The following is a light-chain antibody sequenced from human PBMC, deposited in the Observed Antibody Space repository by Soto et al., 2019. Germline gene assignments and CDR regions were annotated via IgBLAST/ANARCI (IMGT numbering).Light chain of an antibody. Sequence: IVMTQTPLSLSVTPGQPASISCKSSQSLMHSDGVTYLYWYLQKPGQPPQLLIYDAFNRFSGVSDRFSGSGSGTDFTLRISRVEAEDVGIYYCMQCIHLPITFGGGTKVDIK. V-gene: IGKV2D-29*01. CDR3: MQCIHLPIT. CDR1: QSLMHSDGVTY. J-gene: IGKJ4*01. CDR2: DAF.